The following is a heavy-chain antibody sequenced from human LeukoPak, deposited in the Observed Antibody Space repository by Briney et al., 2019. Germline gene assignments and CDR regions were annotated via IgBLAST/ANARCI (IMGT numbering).Heavy chain of an antibody. CDR3: AREGYPIDY. CDR2: ISSSSSTI. CDR1: GFTFSSYS. D-gene: IGHD2-2*01. J-gene: IGHJ4*02. Sequence: GGSLRLSCAASGFTFSSYSMNWVRQAPGKGLEWVSYISSSSSTIYYADSVKGRFTISRDNAKNSLYLQMNSLRAEDTAVYYCAREGYPIDYWGQGTLVTVSS. V-gene: IGHV3-48*01.